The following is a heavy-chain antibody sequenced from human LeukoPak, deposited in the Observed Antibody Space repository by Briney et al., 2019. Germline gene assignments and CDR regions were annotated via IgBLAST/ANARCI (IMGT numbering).Heavy chain of an antibody. Sequence: SETLSLTCTVSGGSISSSSYYWGWIRQPPGKGLEWIGSIYYSGSTYYNPSLKSRVTISVDTSKNQFSLKLSSVTAADTAIYYCARDPNIVATITLRAFDMWGQGTMVTVSS. CDR1: GGSISSSSYY. CDR2: IYYSGST. J-gene: IGHJ3*02. V-gene: IGHV4-39*07. CDR3: ARDPNIVATITLRAFDM. D-gene: IGHD5-12*01.